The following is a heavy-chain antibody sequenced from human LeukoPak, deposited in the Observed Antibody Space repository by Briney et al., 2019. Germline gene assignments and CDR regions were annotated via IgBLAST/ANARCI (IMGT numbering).Heavy chain of an antibody. D-gene: IGHD3-10*01. J-gene: IGHJ4*02. CDR3: AKDYYYGSEYYFDY. V-gene: IGHV3-30*02. CDR2: IRYDENYQ. CDR1: GFTFSNYG. Sequence: PGGTLSLSCAASGFTFSNYGMHWVRQAPGKGLEWVAFIRYDENYQYYADSVKGRFTIARDNSKHPLYLQMNSRRAEDTAVYYCAKDYYYGSEYYFDYWGQGTLVTISS.